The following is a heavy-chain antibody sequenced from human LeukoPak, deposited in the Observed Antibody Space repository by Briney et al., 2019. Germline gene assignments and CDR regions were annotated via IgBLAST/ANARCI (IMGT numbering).Heavy chain of an antibody. J-gene: IGHJ4*02. V-gene: IGHV3-15*01. CDR2: IKSKTDGGTA. CDR3: LTTR. CDR1: GFTFSNVY. Sequence: GGSLRLSCAASGFTFSNVYMSWVRQAPGKGLEWVGRIKSKTDGGTADYAAPVTGRFTISRDDSKNTVCLQMNSLKIEDTGVYYCLTTRWGQGTLVTVSS.